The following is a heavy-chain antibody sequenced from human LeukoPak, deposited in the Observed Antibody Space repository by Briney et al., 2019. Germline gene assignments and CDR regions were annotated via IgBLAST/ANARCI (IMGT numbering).Heavy chain of an antibody. D-gene: IGHD2-15*01. V-gene: IGHV3-23*01. J-gene: IGHJ4*02. CDR3: ARRDIVVVVSASDY. CDR1: GFTFSSYG. CDR2: ISGSGGST. Sequence: GGTLRLSCAASGFTFSSYGMSWVRQAPGKGLEWVSAISGSGGSTYYADSVRGRFTMSRDNSKNTVYLQMNSLRVDDTAVYYCARRDIVVVVSASDYWGQGTLVTVSS.